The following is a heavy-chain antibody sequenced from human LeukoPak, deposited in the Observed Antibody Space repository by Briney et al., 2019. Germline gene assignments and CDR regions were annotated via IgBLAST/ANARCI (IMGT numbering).Heavy chain of an antibody. CDR3: ALAVIGSGWTLDY. J-gene: IGHJ4*02. V-gene: IGHV3-23*01. D-gene: IGHD6-19*01. Sequence: GGSLRLSCAASGFTFIGYGMSWVRQAPGKGLEWVSSISGSGGRTSYADSVQGRFTISRDNSKNTLHLELNSLRAEDAAVYFCALAVIGSGWTLDYWGQGTLVTVS. CDR2: ISGSGGRT. CDR1: GFTFIGYG.